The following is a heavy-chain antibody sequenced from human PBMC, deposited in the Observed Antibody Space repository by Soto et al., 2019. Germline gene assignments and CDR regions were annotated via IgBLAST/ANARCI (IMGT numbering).Heavy chain of an antibody. V-gene: IGHV4-34*01. CDR2: INHSGST. J-gene: IGHJ6*02. CDR3: ASLWAYCSGDCEKNYYGMDV. CDR1: GGSFSGYY. D-gene: IGHD2-21*02. Sequence: ETLSLTCAVYGGSFSGYYWSWIRQPPGKGLEWIGEINHSGSTNYNPSLKSRVTISVDTSKNQFSLKLSSVTAADTAVYYCASLWAYCSGDCEKNYYGMDVWGQGTTVTVSS.